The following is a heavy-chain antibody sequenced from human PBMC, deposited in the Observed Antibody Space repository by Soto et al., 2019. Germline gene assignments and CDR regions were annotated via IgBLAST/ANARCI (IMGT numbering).Heavy chain of an antibody. V-gene: IGHV3-23*01. CDR2: ISGSGGST. J-gene: IGHJ4*02. CDR1: GFTFSSYA. D-gene: IGHD3-22*01. Sequence: GGSLRLSCAASGFTFSSYAMIWVRQATGKGLEWVSAISGSGGSTYYADSVKGRFTISRDNSKNTLYLQMNSLRAEDTAVYYCAKLENYYDSSGYYYAPPFDYWGQGTLVTVSS. CDR3: AKLENYYDSSGYYYAPPFDY.